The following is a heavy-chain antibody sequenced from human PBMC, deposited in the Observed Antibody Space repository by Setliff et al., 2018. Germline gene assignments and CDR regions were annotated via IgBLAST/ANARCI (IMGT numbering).Heavy chain of an antibody. CDR1: GFTFGDYA. D-gene: IGHD6-13*01. Sequence: GSLRLSCTASGFTFGDYAMSWVRQAPGKGLEWVGFIRSKAYGGTTEYAASVKGRFTISRDDSKSIAYLQVNSLKTEDTAVYYCTRVGRQLVYYYYGMDVWGQGTTVTVSS. CDR2: IRSKAYGGTT. CDR3: TRVGRQLVYYYYGMDV. V-gene: IGHV3-49*04. J-gene: IGHJ6*02.